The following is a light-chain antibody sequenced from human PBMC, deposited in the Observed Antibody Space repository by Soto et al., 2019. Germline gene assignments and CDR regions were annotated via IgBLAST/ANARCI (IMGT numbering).Light chain of an antibody. CDR1: KSDIGVYDF. J-gene: IGLJ1*01. V-gene: IGLV2-8*01. Sequence: QSALTQPPSASGSPGQSVTISCTGTKSDIGVYDFVSWYQHHPGKAPRLIIYEVVQRPSGVPDRFSGSKSGNTASLTVSGLQAADEADYFCKSYAGSNPYVFGSGTKV. CDR2: EVV. CDR3: KSYAGSNPYV.